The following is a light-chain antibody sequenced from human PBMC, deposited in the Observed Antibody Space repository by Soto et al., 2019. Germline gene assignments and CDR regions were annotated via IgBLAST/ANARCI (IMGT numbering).Light chain of an antibody. CDR2: GSS. J-gene: IGKJ2*01. CDR3: QQYGSSPPYT. Sequence: EVVLTQFPGTLSLSPGERATLSCRASQSVSNNYFAWYQQKPGQAPRLLIFGSSDRATGIPDRFSGSGSGTDFTLTSSRVEPEDFAVYYCQQYGSSPPYTFGQGTKLEIK. CDR1: QSVSNNY. V-gene: IGKV3-20*01.